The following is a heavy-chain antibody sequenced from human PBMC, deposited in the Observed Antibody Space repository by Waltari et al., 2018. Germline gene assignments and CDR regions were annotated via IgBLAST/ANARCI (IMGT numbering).Heavy chain of an antibody. J-gene: IGHJ4*02. CDR1: GDSISGINYY. D-gene: IGHD6-19*01. CDR3: VRPGSSVGWYYFDY. Sequence: QLQLQESGPGLVKPSEPLSRTCTVSGDSISGINYYWGWIRQPPGQGLEWIGSISYSGTTYCNTSLKSRVTMSVDTSKNQFSLNLSSVTAAATAVFYCVRPGSSVGWYYFDYWGQGTLVTVSS. V-gene: IGHV4-39*01. CDR2: ISYSGTT.